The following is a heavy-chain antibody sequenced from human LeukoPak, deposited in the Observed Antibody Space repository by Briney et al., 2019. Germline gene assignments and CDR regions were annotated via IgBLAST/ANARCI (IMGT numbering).Heavy chain of an antibody. Sequence: PSETLSLTCTVSGGSISSGHYYCSWIRQLAGKGLEWIGRIYTSGSTNYNPSLKSRVTISVDTSKNQFSLKLSSVTAADTAVYYCAGGGVYSSGWYFGDVWGKGTTVTVSS. D-gene: IGHD6-19*01. CDR3: AGGGVYSSGWYFGDV. J-gene: IGHJ6*04. CDR2: IYTSGST. CDR1: GGSISSGHYY. V-gene: IGHV4-61*02.